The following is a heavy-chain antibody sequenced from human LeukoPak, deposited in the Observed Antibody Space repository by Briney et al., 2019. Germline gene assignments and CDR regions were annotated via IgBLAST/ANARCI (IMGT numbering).Heavy chain of an antibody. CDR3: AREEVRAEFDY. CDR2: ISSSSSYI. J-gene: IGHJ4*02. V-gene: IGHV3-21*01. CDR1: GFTFSSYS. Sequence: PGGSLRLSCAASGFTFSSYSMNWVRQAPGKGLEWVSSISSSSSYIYYADSVKGRFTITRDNSKNTLYLQMNSLRAEDTAVYYCAREEVRAEFDYWGQGTLVTVSS.